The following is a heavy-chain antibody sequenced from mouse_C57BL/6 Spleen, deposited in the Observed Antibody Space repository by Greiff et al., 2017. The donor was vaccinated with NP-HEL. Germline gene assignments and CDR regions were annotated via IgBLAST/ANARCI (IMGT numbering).Heavy chain of an antibody. CDR3: ARNYGNYSPFAY. J-gene: IGHJ3*01. V-gene: IGHV1-52*01. CDR2: IDPSDSET. Sequence: VQLQQPGAELVRPGSSVKLSCKASGYTFTSYWMHWVKQRPIQGLEWIGNIDPSDSETHYNQKFKDKATLTVDKSSSTAYMQLSSLTSEDSAVYYCARNYGNYSPFAYWGQGTLVTVSA. CDR1: GYTFTSYW. D-gene: IGHD2-1*01.